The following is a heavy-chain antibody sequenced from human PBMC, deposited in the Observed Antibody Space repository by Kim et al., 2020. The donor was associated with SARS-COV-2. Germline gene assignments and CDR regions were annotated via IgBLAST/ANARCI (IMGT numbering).Heavy chain of an antibody. V-gene: IGHV3-30*18. Sequence: GGSLRLSCAASGFTFSNYAMEWVRQAPGEGLEWVAAISYDGSNQYYADPVKGRFTISRDKSKNTVYLQMNSLRTEDTAIYYCAKGSYYYDSSGYYEDYWG. CDR3: AKGSYYYDSSGYYEDY. CDR2: ISYDGSNQ. J-gene: IGHJ4*01. CDR1: GFTFSNYA. D-gene: IGHD3-22*01.